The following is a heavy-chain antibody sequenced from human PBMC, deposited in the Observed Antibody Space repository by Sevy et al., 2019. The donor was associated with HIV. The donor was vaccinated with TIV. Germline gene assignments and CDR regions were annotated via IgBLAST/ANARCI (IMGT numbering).Heavy chain of an antibody. CDR3: ARRSGSYHGAYYFDY. D-gene: IGHD1-26*01. J-gene: IGHJ4*02. Sequence: SETLSLTCTVSGGSISSSSYYWGWIRQPPGKGLEWIGSIYYSGSTYYHPSLKSRVTISVDTSKNQFSLKLSSVTAADTAVYYCARRSGSYHGAYYFDYWGQGTLVTVSS. V-gene: IGHV4-39*01. CDR2: IYYSGST. CDR1: GGSISSSSYY.